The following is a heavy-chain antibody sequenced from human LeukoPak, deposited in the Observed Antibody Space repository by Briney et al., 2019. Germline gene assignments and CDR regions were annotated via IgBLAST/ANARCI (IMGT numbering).Heavy chain of an antibody. CDR1: GYTFTSYY. J-gene: IGHJ6*02. CDR2: INPSGGST. V-gene: IGHV1-46*01. D-gene: IGHD2-15*01. CDR3: ARDIVVQQGYYGMDV. Sequence: ASVKVSCKASGYTFTSYYMHWVRQAPGQGLEWMGIINPSGGSTSYAQKFQGRVTMTRDTSTSTVYMELGSLRSEDTAVYYCARDIVVQQGYYGMDVWGQGTTVTVSS.